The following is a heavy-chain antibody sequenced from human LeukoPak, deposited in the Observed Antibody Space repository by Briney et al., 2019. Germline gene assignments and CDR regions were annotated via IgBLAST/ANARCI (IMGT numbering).Heavy chain of an antibody. CDR2: IYPGDSDT. V-gene: IGHV5-51*01. CDR3: XXXGXXFXXKXXXXMDV. Sequence: CXXSXYSFTSYWIGWARQMPGKGLEWMGIIYPGDSDTRYSPSFQGQVTISADKSISTAYLQWSSLKASDTAMYYWXXXGXXFXXKXXXXMDVWGXXXTVIVSS. J-gene: IGHJ6*04. CDR1: XYSFTSYW. D-gene: IGHD3-10*01.